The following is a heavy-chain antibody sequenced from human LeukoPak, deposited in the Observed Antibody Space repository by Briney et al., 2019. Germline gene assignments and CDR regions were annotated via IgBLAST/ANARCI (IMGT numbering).Heavy chain of an antibody. D-gene: IGHD2-15*01. CDR1: GYSISSGHY. V-gene: IGHV4-38-2*01. CDR2: IYHSGST. CDR3: ARAGYCSGGSCYSWFDP. J-gene: IGHJ5*02. Sequence: SETLSLTCAVSGYSISSGHYWGWIRQPPGKGLEWIGSIYHSGSTYYNPSLKSRVTISVDTSKNQFSLKLSSVTAADTAVYYCARAGYCSGGSCYSWFDPWGQGTLVTVSS.